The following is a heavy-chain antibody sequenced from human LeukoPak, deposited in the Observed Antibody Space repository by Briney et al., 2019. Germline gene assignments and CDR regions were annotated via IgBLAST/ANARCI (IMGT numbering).Heavy chain of an antibody. Sequence: GASVKVSCKASGYTFTSYDINWVRQAAGQGLEWMGWMNPNSGNTGYAQKFQGRVTITRNTSISTAYMELSSLRSEDTAVYYCARGSSGPYGPYDYYYYYMDVWGKGTTVTVSS. CDR1: GYTFTSYD. V-gene: IGHV1-8*01. CDR2: MNPNSGNT. D-gene: IGHD3-10*01. CDR3: ARGSSGPYGPYDYYYYYMDV. J-gene: IGHJ6*03.